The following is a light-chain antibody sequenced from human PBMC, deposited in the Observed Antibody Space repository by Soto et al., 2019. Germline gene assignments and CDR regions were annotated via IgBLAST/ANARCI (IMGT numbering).Light chain of an antibody. V-gene: IGKV3-20*01. Sequence: EIVLTQSPGTLSLSPGERATLSCRASQSISSSYLAWYQQKPGQAPRLLIYGASSRATGIPDRFGGSGSGTDFTLTIGRLEPEDFALYYCQQCGPSQCSFGQGTKLEIK. CDR2: GAS. J-gene: IGKJ2*02. CDR1: QSISSSY. CDR3: QQCGPSQCS.